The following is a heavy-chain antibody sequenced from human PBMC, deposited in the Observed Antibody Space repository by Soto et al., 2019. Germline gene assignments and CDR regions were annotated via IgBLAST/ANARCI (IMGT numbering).Heavy chain of an antibody. Sequence: QLHLVQSGAVVKKPGASVTVSCSASGYPVTAYYMHWVRQAPGRGLEWMGGINPATGAAKYTQTFRRRATTTRDTSTRTVFMELGGPTSEDTAVFYCARGGGVGVAGSAAFDMWGQGTLVTVSS. CDR2: INPATGAA. J-gene: IGHJ3*02. D-gene: IGHD3-3*01. V-gene: IGHV1-2*02. CDR1: GYPVTAYY. CDR3: ARGGGVGVAGSAAFDM.